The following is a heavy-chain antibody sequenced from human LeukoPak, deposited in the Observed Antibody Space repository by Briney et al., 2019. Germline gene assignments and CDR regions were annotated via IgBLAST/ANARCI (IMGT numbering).Heavy chain of an antibody. CDR3: AREHYDFWSGSQRRGYFDY. D-gene: IGHD3-3*01. V-gene: IGHV4-4*02. J-gene: IGHJ4*02. CDR1: GGSISSSNW. CDR2: IYHGGST. Sequence: PSETLSLTCAVSGGSISSSNWWRWGRHPPGKGLGMSGVIYHGGSTNYNPSLKSRVTISVDKSKNQFSLNLSSVTAADTAVYYCAREHYDFWSGSQRRGYFDYWGQGTLVTVSS.